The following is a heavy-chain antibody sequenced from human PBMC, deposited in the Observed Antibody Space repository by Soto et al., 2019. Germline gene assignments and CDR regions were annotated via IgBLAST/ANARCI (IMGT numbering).Heavy chain of an antibody. D-gene: IGHD5-12*01. Sequence: GGSLRLSCAASGFTFSSYAMSWVRQAPGKGLEWVSAISGSGGSTYYADSVKGRFTISRDNSKNTLYLQMNSLRAEDTAVYYCAKRVGRGDEPFFGEWLRFIGHYFDYWGQGTLVTVSS. V-gene: IGHV3-23*01. CDR2: ISGSGGST. CDR3: AKRVGRGDEPFFGEWLRFIGHYFDY. J-gene: IGHJ4*02. CDR1: GFTFSSYA.